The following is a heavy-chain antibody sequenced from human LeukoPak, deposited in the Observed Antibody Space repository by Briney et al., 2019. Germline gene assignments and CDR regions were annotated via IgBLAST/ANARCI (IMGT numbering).Heavy chain of an antibody. Sequence: GGSLRLSCAASGFTFSSYWMHWVRQAPGKGLVWVSRISSDGSITGYADSVKGRFTISRDNAKNTLYLQMNSLRAEDTAVYYCARTDIVEQLYYFDYWGQGTLVTVSS. J-gene: IGHJ4*02. V-gene: IGHV3-74*01. CDR1: GFTFSSYW. CDR3: ARTDIVEQLYYFDY. D-gene: IGHD1/OR15-1a*01. CDR2: ISSDGSIT.